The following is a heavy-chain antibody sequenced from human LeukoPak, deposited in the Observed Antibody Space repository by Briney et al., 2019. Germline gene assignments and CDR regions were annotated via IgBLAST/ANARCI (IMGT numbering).Heavy chain of an antibody. Sequence: SETLSLTCTVSGGSIRSYYWSWVRQPPGKGLEWIGYIYYSGSTNYNPSLKSRVTISVDTSKNQFSLKLSSVTAADTAVYYCARTDYDFWSGYRYYGMDVWGQGTTVTVSS. CDR3: ARTDYDFWSGYRYYGMDV. CDR1: GGSIRSYY. CDR2: IYYSGST. D-gene: IGHD3-3*01. J-gene: IGHJ6*02. V-gene: IGHV4-59*01.